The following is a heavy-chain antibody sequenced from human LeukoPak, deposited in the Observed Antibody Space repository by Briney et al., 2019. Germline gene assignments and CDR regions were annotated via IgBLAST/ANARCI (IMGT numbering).Heavy chain of an antibody. CDR3: ATDNGPWGYDALDV. D-gene: IGHD3-16*01. CDR2: IYHTGIT. V-gene: IGHV4-38-2*01. Sequence: PDTLSLTCLVSGDSISSSNYWGWIRQPPGKGLEWIGSIYHTGITYYNPSLKSRVTLSVDTSKNQFSLRMNSVTAADTAFYYCATDNGPWGYDALDVWGQVTVVTVSS. CDR1: GDSISSSNY. J-gene: IGHJ3*01.